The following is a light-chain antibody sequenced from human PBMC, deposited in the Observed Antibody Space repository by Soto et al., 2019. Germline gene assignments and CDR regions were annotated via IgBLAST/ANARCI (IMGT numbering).Light chain of an antibody. Sequence: QSVLTQSPSASASLGASVKLTCTLSSGHSNCAIAWHQQQPEKGPRYLVNVNSDGSHYKGDGIPDRFSGSSSGAERYLTISSLQSEDEADCYCATWDNSLTAYVFGTGTKVTVL. J-gene: IGLJ1*01. CDR3: ATWDNSLTAYV. V-gene: IGLV4-69*01. CDR1: SGHSNCA. CDR2: VNSDGSH.